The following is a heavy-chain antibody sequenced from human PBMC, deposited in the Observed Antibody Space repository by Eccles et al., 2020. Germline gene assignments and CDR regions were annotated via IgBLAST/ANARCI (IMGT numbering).Heavy chain of an antibody. CDR3: AKYNSGSYYFDY. Sequence: VKGRFTISRDNSKNTLYLQMNSLRAEDTAVYYCAKYNSGSYYFDYWGQGT. D-gene: IGHD1-26*01. J-gene: IGHJ4*02. V-gene: IGHV3-23*01.